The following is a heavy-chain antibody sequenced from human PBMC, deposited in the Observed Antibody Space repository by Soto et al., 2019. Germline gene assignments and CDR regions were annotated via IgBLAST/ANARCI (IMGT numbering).Heavy chain of an antibody. CDR3: ARGGCSGGSCYSDYYYYGMDV. J-gene: IGHJ6*02. CDR1: GGTFSSYT. CDR2: IIPILGIA. Sequence: QVQLVQSGAEVKKPGSSVKVSCKASGGTFSSYTISWVRQAPGQGLEWMGRIIPILGIANYAQKFQGRVTTTADKYTXXAXMXXSSLRSEDTAVYYCARGGCSGGSCYSDYYYYGMDVWGQGTTVTVSS. V-gene: IGHV1-69*02. D-gene: IGHD2-15*01.